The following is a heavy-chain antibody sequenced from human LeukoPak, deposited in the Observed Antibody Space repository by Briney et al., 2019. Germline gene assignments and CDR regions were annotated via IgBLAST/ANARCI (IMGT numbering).Heavy chain of an antibody. J-gene: IGHJ4*02. CDR3: ARGEYSSSSEPGSFDY. V-gene: IGHV1-46*01. D-gene: IGHD6-13*01. CDR1: GYTFTSYY. Sequence: GASVKVSCKASGYTFTSYYMHWVRQAPGQGLEWMGIINPSGGSTSYAQKFQGRVTMTRDTSTSTVYMELSSLRSEDTAVYYCARGEYSSSSEPGSFDYWGQGTLVTVSS. CDR2: INPSGGST.